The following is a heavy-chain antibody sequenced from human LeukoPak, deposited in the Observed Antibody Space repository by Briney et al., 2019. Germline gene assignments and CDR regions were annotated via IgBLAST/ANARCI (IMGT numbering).Heavy chain of an antibody. Sequence: GGSLILSCVASGFTFSNYAMNWRRHAPGKGLELVSSVSAGSDNTYNADSGKGRFTISRDNSKNTVFLQMTSLRAEDTALYYCAKASQYDYFWGAYHYTGYYYMDVWGEGNTVTVSS. CDR2: VSAGSDNT. CDR1: GFTFSNYA. J-gene: IGHJ6*03. D-gene: IGHD3-16*01. V-gene: IGHV3-23*01. CDR3: AKASQYDYFWGAYHYTGYYYMDV.